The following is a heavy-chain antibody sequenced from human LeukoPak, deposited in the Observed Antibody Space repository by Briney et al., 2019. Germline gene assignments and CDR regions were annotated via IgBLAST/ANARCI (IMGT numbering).Heavy chain of an antibody. J-gene: IGHJ4*02. CDR2: IYYSGST. D-gene: IGHD3-16*02. V-gene: IGHV4-30-4*01. Sequence: PSETLSLTCTVSGGSISSGDYYWSWIRQPPGKGLEWIGYIYYSGSTYYNPSLKSRVTISVDTSKNQFSLKLSSVTAADTAVYYCARATYDYVWGSYRYLFDYWGQGTLVTVSS. CDR3: ARATYDYVWGSYRYLFDY. CDR1: GGSISSGDYY.